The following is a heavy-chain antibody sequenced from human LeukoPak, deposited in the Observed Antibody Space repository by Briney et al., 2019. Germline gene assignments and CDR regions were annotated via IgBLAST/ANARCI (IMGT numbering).Heavy chain of an antibody. Sequence: ASVKVSCKASGYTFTGYYMHWVRQAPGQGLEWMGWINPNSGGTNYAQKLQGRVTMTTDTSTSTAYMELRSLRSDDTAVYYCARSPRSIVGATYYFDYWGQGTLVTVSS. V-gene: IGHV1-2*02. D-gene: IGHD1-26*01. CDR2: INPNSGGT. CDR1: GYTFTGYY. J-gene: IGHJ4*02. CDR3: ARSPRSIVGATYYFDY.